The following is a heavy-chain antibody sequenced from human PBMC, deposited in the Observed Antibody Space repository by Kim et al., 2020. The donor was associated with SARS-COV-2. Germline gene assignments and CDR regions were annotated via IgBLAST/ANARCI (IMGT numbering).Heavy chain of an antibody. CDR1: GGSISSYY. D-gene: IGHD2-2*01. CDR3: ARDWPPTQNRQGYCSSTSCYLWFDP. Sequence: SETLSLTCTVSGGSISSYYWSWIRQPAGKGLEWIGRIYTSGSTNYNPSLKSRVTMSVDTSKNQFSLKLSSVTAADTAVYYCARDWPPTQNRQGYCSSTSCYLWFDPWGQGTLVTVSS. J-gene: IGHJ5*02. V-gene: IGHV4-4*07. CDR2: IYTSGST.